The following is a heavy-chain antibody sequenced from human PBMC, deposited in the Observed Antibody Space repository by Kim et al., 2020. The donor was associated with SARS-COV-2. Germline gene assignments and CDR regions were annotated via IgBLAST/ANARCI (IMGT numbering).Heavy chain of an antibody. J-gene: IGHJ4*01. CDR1: GFIFRHYA. D-gene: IGHD2-2*03. CDR3: VTWISAHFDN. Sequence: GGSLRLSCTASGFIFRHYALSWIRQGPGKGLEWISHIDGPTPNTHYADSVKGRFTISRDNSKNTLYLQMDSLRADDTALYYCVTWISAHFDNWGPGAVV. CDR2: IDGPTPNT. V-gene: IGHV3-23*01.